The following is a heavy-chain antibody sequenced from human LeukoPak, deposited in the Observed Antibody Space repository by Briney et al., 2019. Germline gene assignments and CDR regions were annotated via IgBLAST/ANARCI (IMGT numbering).Heavy chain of an antibody. J-gene: IGHJ4*02. D-gene: IGHD6-6*01. CDR1: GFTFSSYA. Sequence: GGSLRLSCAASGFTFSSYAMHWVRQAPGKGLEWVAVISYDGSNKYYADSVKGRFTISRDNSKNTLYLQMNSLRAEDTAVYYCARAIAARPSAFDYWGQGTLVTVSS. V-gene: IGHV3-30-3*01. CDR2: ISYDGSNK. CDR3: ARAIAARPSAFDY.